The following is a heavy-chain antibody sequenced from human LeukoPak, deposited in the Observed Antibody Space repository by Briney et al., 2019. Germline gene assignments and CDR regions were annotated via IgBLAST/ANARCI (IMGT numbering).Heavy chain of an antibody. CDR3: ARDADNGYEFQDYFDP. Sequence: GASVKVSCKTSGYIFTAYYIHWVRQAPGQGLEWMGWINPSSGGTKYAQNFQGRVTMTRDTSISTAYMELSSLRSDDTAVYFCARDADNGYEFQDYFDPWGQGTLVTVSS. D-gene: IGHD5-12*01. CDR1: GYIFTAYY. CDR2: INPSSGGT. J-gene: IGHJ5*02. V-gene: IGHV1-2*02.